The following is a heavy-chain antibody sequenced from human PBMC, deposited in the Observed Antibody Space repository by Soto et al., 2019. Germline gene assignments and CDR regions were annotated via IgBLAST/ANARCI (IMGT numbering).Heavy chain of an antibody. CDR1: GDGVSSNSTA. CDR3: ARDYGYISRWPYKWSDP. J-gene: IGHJ5*02. D-gene: IGHD6-19*01. Sequence: TLSLTCAISGDGVSSNSTAWNWIRQSPSRGLEWLGRTYYRSKWYNDYAVSVKSRITINPDTSKNQFSLQLNSVTPEDTAVYYCARDYGYISRWPYKWSDPSGQAALVTVSS. CDR2: TYYRSKWYN. V-gene: IGHV6-1*01.